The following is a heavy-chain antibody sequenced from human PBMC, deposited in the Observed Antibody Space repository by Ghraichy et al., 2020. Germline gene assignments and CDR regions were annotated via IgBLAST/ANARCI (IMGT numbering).Heavy chain of an antibody. V-gene: IGHV4-34*01. CDR3: ARGGGYSSSWYNWFDP. CDR2: INHSGST. Sequence: LSCAVYGGSFSGYYWSWIRQPPGKGLEWIGEINHSGSTNYNPSLKSRVTISVDTSKNQFSLKLSSVTAADTAVYYCARGGGYSSSWYNWFDPWGQGTLVTVSS. J-gene: IGHJ5*02. D-gene: IGHD6-13*01. CDR1: GGSFSGYY.